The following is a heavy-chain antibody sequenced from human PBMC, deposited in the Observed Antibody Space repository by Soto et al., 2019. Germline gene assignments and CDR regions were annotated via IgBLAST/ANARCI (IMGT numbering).Heavy chain of an antibody. CDR2: ISYDGSNK. D-gene: IGHD2-2*01. CDR1: GFTFSSYG. J-gene: IGHJ4*02. CDR3: AKDGVRYCSSTSCYVVVY. V-gene: IGHV3-30*18. Sequence: ESGGGVVQPGRSLRLSCAASGFTFSSYGMHWVRQAPGKGLEWVAVISYDGSNKYYADSVKGRFTISRDNSKNTLYLQMNSLRAEDTAVYYCAKDGVRYCSSTSCYVVVYWGQGTLVTVSS.